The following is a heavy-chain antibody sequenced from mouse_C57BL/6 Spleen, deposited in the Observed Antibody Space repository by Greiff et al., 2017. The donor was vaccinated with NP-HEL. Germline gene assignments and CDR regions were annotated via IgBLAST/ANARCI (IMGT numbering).Heavy chain of an antibody. CDR2: INPGSGGT. J-gene: IGHJ2*01. CDR1: GYAFTNYL. CDR3: AWSNYERVDY. V-gene: IGHV1-54*01. Sequence: QVQLQQSGAELVRPGTSVKVSCKASGYAFTNYLIEWVKQRPGQGLEWIGVINPGSGGTNYNEKFKGKATLTADKSSSTAYMQLSSLKSEDSAVYFCAWSNYERVDYWGQGTTLTVSS. D-gene: IGHD2-5*01.